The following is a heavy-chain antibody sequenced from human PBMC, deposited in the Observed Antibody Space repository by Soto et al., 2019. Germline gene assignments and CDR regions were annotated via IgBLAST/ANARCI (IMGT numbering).Heavy chain of an antibody. CDR2: ISGSGGST. Sequence: PGGSLRLSCAASGFTFSSYAMSWVRQAPGKGLEWVSAISGSGGSTYYADSVKGRFTISRDNSKNTLYLQMNSLRAEDTAVYYCAKDLQTGNIAAADLDNWFDPWGQGTLVTVSS. CDR1: GFTFSSYA. CDR3: AKDLQTGNIAAADLDNWFDP. D-gene: IGHD6-13*01. J-gene: IGHJ5*02. V-gene: IGHV3-23*01.